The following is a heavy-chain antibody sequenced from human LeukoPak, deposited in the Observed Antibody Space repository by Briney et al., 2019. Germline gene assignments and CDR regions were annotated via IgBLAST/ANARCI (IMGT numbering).Heavy chain of an antibody. CDR2: INTKTGKS. J-gene: IGHJ4*02. V-gene: IGHV7-4-1*02. CDR1: GYTFIASL. CDR3: ARGDIVVGIATFPFDS. Sequence: ASVKVSCKASGYTFIASLVNWVRQAPGQGLEWMGWINTKTGKSTYAQGFTGRFVFSLDTSVNTAYLQITSLKAEDTAVYYCARGDIVVGIATFPFDSWGQGTLVTVSS. D-gene: IGHD2-15*01.